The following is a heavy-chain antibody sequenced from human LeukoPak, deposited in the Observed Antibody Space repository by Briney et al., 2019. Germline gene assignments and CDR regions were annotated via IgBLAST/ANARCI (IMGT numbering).Heavy chain of an antibody. D-gene: IGHD2-2*01. CDR3: ARDPCSSTSCDGGSYYFDY. Sequence: GGSLRPSYAASGFTFSDYYMSWIRQAPGKGLEWVSYISSSSSCTNYADSVKGRFTNSRDNAKNSLYLQMNSLRAEDTAVYYCARDPCSSTSCDGGSYYFDYWGQGTLVTVSS. J-gene: IGHJ4*02. CDR2: ISSSSSCT. CDR1: GFTFSDYY. V-gene: IGHV3-11*06.